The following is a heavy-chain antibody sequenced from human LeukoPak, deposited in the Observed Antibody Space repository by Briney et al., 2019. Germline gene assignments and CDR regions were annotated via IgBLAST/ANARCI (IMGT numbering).Heavy chain of an antibody. CDR3: AKTRYIPSSGDYFDY. J-gene: IGHJ4*02. D-gene: IGHD6-6*01. Sequence: GSLRLSCAASGFTLSSSPMTWVRQAPGKGLEWVSATTGSGASTYYADSVRGRFTISRDSSKNTLYLQMNSLRAEDTAVYYCAKTRYIPSSGDYFDYWGQGTLVTVSS. CDR2: TTGSGAST. V-gene: IGHV3-23*01. CDR1: GFTLSSSP.